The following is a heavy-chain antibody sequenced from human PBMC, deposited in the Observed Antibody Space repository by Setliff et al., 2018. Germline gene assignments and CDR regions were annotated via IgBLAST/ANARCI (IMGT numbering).Heavy chain of an antibody. CDR3: AKGGDWDDQHYAFDI. CDR1: GFIFSNYF. V-gene: IGHV3-11*03. Sequence: GESLKISCEGSGFIFSNYFMSWFRQAPGKGLEWLSYVTTTGGFTKEADSVRGRFSVSRDNSKKSVYLQISDLRAEDTALYFCAKGGDWDDQHYAFDIWGQGTMVTVSS. CDR2: VTTTGGFT. D-gene: IGHD1-1*01. J-gene: IGHJ3*02.